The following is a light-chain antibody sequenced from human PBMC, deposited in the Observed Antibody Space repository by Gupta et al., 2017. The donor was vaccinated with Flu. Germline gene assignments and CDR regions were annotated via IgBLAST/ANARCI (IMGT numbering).Light chain of an antibody. V-gene: IGKV3-20*01. CDR3: QQYCNSPWT. J-gene: IGKJ1*01. CDR1: QSVKSDH. Sequence: GTLSLSPGERATLSCRASQSVKSDHLAWYQQKPGQAPRLLIYGASRKAPDSPDRFSGSGSGTDFTLNISRVEPEDFAVYCCQQYCNSPWTFGQGTKVDFK. CDR2: GAS.